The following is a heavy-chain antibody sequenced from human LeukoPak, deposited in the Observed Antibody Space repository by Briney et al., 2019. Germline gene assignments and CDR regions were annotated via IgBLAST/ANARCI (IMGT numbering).Heavy chain of an antibody. Sequence: GASVKVSCKASGGTFSNYGISWVRQAPGQGLEWMGGVIPIFGIPNYALKFQGRVTITADESTSTAYMELSSLRSKDTAVYYCARDAGPYHYDSNGYYSDWGQGTLVTVSS. CDR1: GGTFSNYG. CDR3: ARDAGPYHYDSNGYYSD. J-gene: IGHJ4*02. CDR2: VIPIFGIP. V-gene: IGHV1-69*13. D-gene: IGHD3-22*01.